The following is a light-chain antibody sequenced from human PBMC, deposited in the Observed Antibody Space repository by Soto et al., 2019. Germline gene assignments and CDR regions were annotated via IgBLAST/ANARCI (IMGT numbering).Light chain of an antibody. CDR2: DAS. Sequence: DIQMTQSPSSLSASVGDRVTITCQASQDISNYLNWYQQRPGKAPKLLIYDASNLETGVPSRFSGSGSGTDFTFTISSLQPEDIATYYCQQYDNLPPRVFGPGTKVDIK. CDR1: QDISNY. J-gene: IGKJ3*01. CDR3: QQYDNLPPRV. V-gene: IGKV1-33*01.